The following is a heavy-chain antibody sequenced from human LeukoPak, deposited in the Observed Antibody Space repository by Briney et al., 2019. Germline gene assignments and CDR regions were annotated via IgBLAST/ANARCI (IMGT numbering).Heavy chain of an antibody. V-gene: IGHV1-69*13. Sequence: SVKVSCKASGGTFSSYATSWVRQAPGQGLEWMGGIIPIFGTANYAQKFQGRVTITADESTSTAYMELSSLGSEDTAVYYCARAPTADYWFDPWGQGTLVTVSS. CDR1: GGTFSSYA. CDR2: IIPIFGTA. CDR3: ARAPTADYWFDP. J-gene: IGHJ5*02.